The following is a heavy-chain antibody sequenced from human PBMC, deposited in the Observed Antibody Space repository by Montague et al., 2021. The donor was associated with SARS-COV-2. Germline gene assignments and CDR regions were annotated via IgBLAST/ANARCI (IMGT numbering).Heavy chain of an antibody. D-gene: IGHD3-10*01. CDR3: AKDYYFGAFDI. CDR2: ISCNSGSR. J-gene: IGHJ3*02. Sequence: SLRLSCAASGFTFGDYAMHWVRQTPGKGLEWVSGISCNSGSRGYADSVKGRFTIYRDNAKNSLYLQMNSLRTEDTAVYYCAKDYYFGAFDIWGQGTMVTVSS. CDR1: GFTFGDYA. V-gene: IGHV3-9*01.